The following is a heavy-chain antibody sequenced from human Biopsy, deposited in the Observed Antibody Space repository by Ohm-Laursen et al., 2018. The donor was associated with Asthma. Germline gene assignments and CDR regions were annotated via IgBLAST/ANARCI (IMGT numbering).Heavy chain of an antibody. CDR2: ISYDGGNK. V-gene: IGHV3-33*05. CDR1: GFTFSIYD. D-gene: IGHD3-22*01. J-gene: IGHJ4*02. Sequence: SLRLSCTASGFTFSIYDIHWVRQAPGKGLEWVAVISYDGGNKFYGDSVKGRFTLSRDNSRDTLYLQMRSLRADDTAVYYCARGDSSNWSHYYFDYWGQGTLVTVSS. CDR3: ARGDSSNWSHYYFDY.